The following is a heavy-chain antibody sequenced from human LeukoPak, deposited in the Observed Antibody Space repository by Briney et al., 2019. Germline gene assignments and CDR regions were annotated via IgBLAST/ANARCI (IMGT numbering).Heavy chain of an antibody. Sequence: ASVNVSCKASGYTFTRYGISWVRQPPGQGREWVGWIRAYNDNTNYAQKLQGRVTMTTDTSTSTAYMELRSLRSDDTAVYYCARGLGITIPRGFDYWGQGTLVTVSS. V-gene: IGHV1-18*01. J-gene: IGHJ4*02. D-gene: IGHD3-9*01. CDR1: GYTFTRYG. CDR2: IRAYNDNT. CDR3: ARGLGITIPRGFDY.